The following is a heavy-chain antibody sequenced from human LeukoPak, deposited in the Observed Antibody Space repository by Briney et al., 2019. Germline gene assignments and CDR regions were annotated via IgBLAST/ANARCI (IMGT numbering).Heavy chain of an antibody. J-gene: IGHJ4*02. CDR1: GGSLSGPY. D-gene: IGHD5-18*01. Sequence: KPSETLSLTCAVYGGSLSGPYWSWIRQPPGKGLEWIGEINHSGSTNYNPSLKSRVTISVDTSNNQFSLKVNSVTAADTATYYCASHRGDTYGPYDYWGQGTLVTVSS. CDR2: INHSGST. CDR3: ASHRGDTYGPYDY. V-gene: IGHV4-34*01.